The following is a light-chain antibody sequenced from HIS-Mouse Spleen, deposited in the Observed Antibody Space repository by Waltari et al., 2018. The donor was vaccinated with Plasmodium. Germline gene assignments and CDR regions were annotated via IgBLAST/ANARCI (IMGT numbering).Light chain of an antibody. V-gene: IGLV3-19*01. CDR2: GKN. J-gene: IGLJ2*01. CDR3: NSRDSSGTHGV. CDR1: SLRSYY. Sequence: SSELTQDPAVSVALGQTVRITCQGDSLRSYYPSWYQQKPGQAPVLVIYGKNNRPPGIPDRFSGSSSGNTASLTITGAQAEDEADYYCNSRDSSGTHGVFGGGTKLTVL.